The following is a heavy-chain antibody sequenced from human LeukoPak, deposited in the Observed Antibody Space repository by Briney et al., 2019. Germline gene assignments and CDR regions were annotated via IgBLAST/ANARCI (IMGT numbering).Heavy chain of an antibody. Sequence: ASVKVSCKASGYTFTSYYMHWVRQAPGQGLEWMGIINPSGGSTSYARKFQGRVTMTRDTSTSTVYMELSSLRSEDTAVYYCARVGYDFWSGYYYFDYWGQGTLVTVSS. D-gene: IGHD3-3*01. CDR3: ARVGYDFWSGYYYFDY. CDR1: GYTFTSYY. V-gene: IGHV1-46*01. J-gene: IGHJ4*02. CDR2: INPSGGST.